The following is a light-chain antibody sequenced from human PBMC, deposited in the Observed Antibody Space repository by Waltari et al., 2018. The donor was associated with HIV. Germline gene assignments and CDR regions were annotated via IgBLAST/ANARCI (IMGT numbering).Light chain of an antibody. CDR3: SSYANTNSVI. J-gene: IGLJ2*01. CDR2: EVT. Sequence: QSALTHPAPVSGSPGPSTTLSCIVSTHAVGSYNFVSWYQKHPGKAPKLMIHEVTKRASGASTRFSGSKSGKTAYLTISGLQTEDEADYYCSSYANTNSVIFGGGTKLTVL. CDR1: THAVGSYNF. V-gene: IGLV2-14*03.